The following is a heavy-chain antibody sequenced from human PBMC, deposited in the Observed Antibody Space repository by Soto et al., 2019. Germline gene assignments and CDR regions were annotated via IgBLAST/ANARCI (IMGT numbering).Heavy chain of an antibody. Sequence: QVQLQESGPGLVKPSQTLSLTCTVSGGSISRGGYYWRWIRQHPGKGLEWIGYIHYSGSTYYNPSILGRGTISVDPSKNQFSLKLGSVTAADTAVFFCAGVVTATLFDYWGQGTLVTVSS. CDR3: AGVVTATLFDY. CDR2: IHYSGST. J-gene: IGHJ4*02. CDR1: GGSISRGGYY. D-gene: IGHD2-21*02. V-gene: IGHV4-31*03.